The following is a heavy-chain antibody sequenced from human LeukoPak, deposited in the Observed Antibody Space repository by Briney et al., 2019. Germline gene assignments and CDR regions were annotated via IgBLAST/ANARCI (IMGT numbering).Heavy chain of an antibody. CDR2: IIPIFGTP. D-gene: IGHD2-2*01. V-gene: IGHV1-69*06. Sequence: SVKVSCKASGGTFSSYVISWVRQAPGQGLEWMGGIIPIFGTPNYAQKFQGRVTITADKSTSTAYMELYSLRSEDTAVYYCARAPRYCFSTSCDKYYYYYYMDVWGKGTTVTVSS. CDR3: ARAPRYCFSTSCDKYYYYYYMDV. J-gene: IGHJ6*03. CDR1: GGTFSSYV.